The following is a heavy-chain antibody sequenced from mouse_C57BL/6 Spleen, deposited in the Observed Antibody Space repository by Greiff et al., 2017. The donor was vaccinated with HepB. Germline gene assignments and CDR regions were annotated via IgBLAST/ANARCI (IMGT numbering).Heavy chain of an antibody. CDR3: ARRGGYTSWFAY. D-gene: IGHD2-2*01. V-gene: IGHV5-17*01. CDR1: GFTFSDYG. Sequence: DVKLVESGGGLVKPGGSLKLSCAASGFTFSDYGMHWVRQAPEKGLEWVAYISSGSSTIYYADTVKGRFTISRDNAKNTLFLQMTSLRSEGTAMYYCARRGGYTSWFAYWGQGTLVTVSA. CDR2: ISSGSSTI. J-gene: IGHJ3*01.